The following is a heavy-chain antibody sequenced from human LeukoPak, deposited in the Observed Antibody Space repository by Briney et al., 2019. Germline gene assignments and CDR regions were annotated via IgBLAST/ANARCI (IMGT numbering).Heavy chain of an antibody. D-gene: IGHD4-17*01. CDR2: IYYSGST. Sequence: PSETLSLTCTVSGGSFSSSSNNWGWIRQPPGKGLEWIGTIYYSGSTYYNPSLKSRVTISVDTSKNQFSLKLSSVTAADTAVYYCARVKEDGGAVGGDYINCWGQGTLVTVSS. CDR1: GGSFSSSSNN. V-gene: IGHV4-39*01. CDR3: ARVKEDGGAVGGDYINC. J-gene: IGHJ4*02.